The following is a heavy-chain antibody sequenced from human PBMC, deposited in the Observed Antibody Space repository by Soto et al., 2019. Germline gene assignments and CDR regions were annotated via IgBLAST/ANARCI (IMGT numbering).Heavy chain of an antibody. CDR2: VNSDGDTT. CDR3: ASNYAYAEGYYFYGIDV. J-gene: IGHJ6*02. CDR1: GFTFRNYW. V-gene: IGHV3-74*01. D-gene: IGHD3-16*01. Sequence: EVQLVESGGGLVQPGGSLRLSCAASGFTFRNYWMHWVRQAPGKWLEWVSRVNSDGDTTYYADSVKGRFTISRDNAKNTLHLQMNSLGAEDTAVYYCASNYAYAEGYYFYGIDVWGQGTTVTVSS.